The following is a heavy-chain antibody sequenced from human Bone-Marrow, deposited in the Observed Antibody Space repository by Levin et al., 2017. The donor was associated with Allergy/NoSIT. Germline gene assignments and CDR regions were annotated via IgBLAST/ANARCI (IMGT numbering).Heavy chain of an antibody. CDR3: ARKTTGTTWFDP. V-gene: IGHV3-48*03. Sequence: GESLKISCAASGFTFSIYEMNWVRQAPGKGLEWVSYISRSGSTIYYADSVKGRFTISRDNARNSLYLQMNSLRAEDTAVYYCARKTTGTTWFDPWGQGTLVTVSS. CDR2: ISRSGSTI. J-gene: IGHJ5*02. CDR1: GFTFSIYE. D-gene: IGHD1-7*01.